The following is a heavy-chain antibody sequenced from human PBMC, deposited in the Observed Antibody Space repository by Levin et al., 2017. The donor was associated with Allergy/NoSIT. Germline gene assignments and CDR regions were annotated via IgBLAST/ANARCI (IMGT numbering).Heavy chain of an antibody. Sequence: SQTLSLTCAVSGYSISSGYYWGWIRQPPGKGLEWIGSIYHSGSTYYNPSLKSRVTISVDTSKNQFSLKLSSVTAADTAVYYCARAIYDFWSGDTHLDYWGQGTLVTVSS. CDR1: GYSISSGYY. V-gene: IGHV4-38-2*01. CDR3: ARAIYDFWSGDTHLDY. D-gene: IGHD3-3*01. CDR2: IYHSGST. J-gene: IGHJ4*02.